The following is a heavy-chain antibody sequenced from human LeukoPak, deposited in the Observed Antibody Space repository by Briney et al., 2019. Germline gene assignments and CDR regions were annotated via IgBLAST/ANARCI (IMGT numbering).Heavy chain of an antibody. V-gene: IGHV3-30*03. Sequence: GGSLRLSCAASGFTFSSYGMHWVRQAPGKGLEWVAVISYDGSNKYYADSVKGRFTISRDNSKNTLYLQMNSLRAEDTAVYFCARDKIADYYYDSSGYLDYWGQGTLVTVSS. J-gene: IGHJ4*02. CDR3: ARDKIADYYYDSSGYLDY. CDR2: ISYDGSNK. D-gene: IGHD3-22*01. CDR1: GFTFSSYG.